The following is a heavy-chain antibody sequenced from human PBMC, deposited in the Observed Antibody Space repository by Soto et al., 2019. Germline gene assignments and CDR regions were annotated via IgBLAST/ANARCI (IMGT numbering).Heavy chain of an antibody. CDR2: ISQGGDT. D-gene: IGHD2-15*01. V-gene: IGHV4-30-2*01. CDR1: GLSIDRGAYS. CDR3: ASLSGYRYYFDY. J-gene: IGHJ4*02. Sequence: SETLSLTCTVSGLSIDRGAYSWSWIRQPPGKGLEWVGSISQGGDTYYNPSLTGRVTISVDRPRNQFSLNLTSVTAADTAVYYCASLSGYRYYFDYWGQGILVTVSS.